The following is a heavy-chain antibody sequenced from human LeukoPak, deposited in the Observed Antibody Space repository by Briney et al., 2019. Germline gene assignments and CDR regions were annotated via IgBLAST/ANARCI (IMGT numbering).Heavy chain of an antibody. Sequence: SETLSLTCTVSGGSISSFYWSWIRQPPGKGLEWIGRIYSSGSTNYNPSLKSRVTMSVDTSKNQFSLKLSSVTAADTAVYYCARDRHVDTAMVEAFDIWGQGTMVTVSS. CDR3: ARDRHVDTAMVEAFDI. V-gene: IGHV4-4*07. CDR2: IYSSGST. J-gene: IGHJ3*02. D-gene: IGHD5-18*01. CDR1: GGSISSFY.